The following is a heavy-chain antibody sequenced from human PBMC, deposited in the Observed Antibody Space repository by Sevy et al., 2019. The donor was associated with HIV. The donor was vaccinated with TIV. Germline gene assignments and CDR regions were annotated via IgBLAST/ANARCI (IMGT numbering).Heavy chain of an antibody. J-gene: IGHJ6*02. CDR3: ARASPNYDYGMDV. CDR1: GASISGYY. Sequence: SETLSLTCTVSGASISGYYGSWIRQPPGKGLEWIGYIFYSRSTHYSPSLKSRVTISVDTSKNQFSLRLSSMTAADTAVYYCARASPNYDYGMDVWGQGTTVTVSS. V-gene: IGHV4-59*01. CDR2: IFYSRST.